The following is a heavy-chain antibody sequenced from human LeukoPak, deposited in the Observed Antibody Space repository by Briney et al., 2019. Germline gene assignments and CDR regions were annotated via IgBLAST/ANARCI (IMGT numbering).Heavy chain of an antibody. Sequence: GGSLRLSCAASGFTFSSYSMNWVRQAPGKGLEWVSSISSSSSYIYYADSVKGRFTISRDNAKNSLYLQMNSLKTEDTAVYYCTTAPYYYDSSGLDAFDIWGQGTMVTVSS. J-gene: IGHJ3*02. V-gene: IGHV3-21*03. CDR1: GFTFSSYS. D-gene: IGHD3-22*01. CDR2: ISSSSSYI. CDR3: TTAPYYYDSSGLDAFDI.